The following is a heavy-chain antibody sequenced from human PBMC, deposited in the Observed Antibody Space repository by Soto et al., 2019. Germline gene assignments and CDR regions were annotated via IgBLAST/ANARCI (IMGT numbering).Heavy chain of an antibody. CDR1: GGSISSSNW. CDR3: ARESPDYYDSSGYPDY. V-gene: IGHV4-4*02. CDR2: IYHSGST. Sequence: PSETLSLTCAVSGGSISSSNWWSWVRQPPGKGLEWIGEIYHSGSTNYNPSLKSRFTISRDNSKNTLYLQMNSLRAEDTAVYYCARESPDYYDSSGYPDYWGQGTLVTVSS. J-gene: IGHJ4*02. D-gene: IGHD3-22*01.